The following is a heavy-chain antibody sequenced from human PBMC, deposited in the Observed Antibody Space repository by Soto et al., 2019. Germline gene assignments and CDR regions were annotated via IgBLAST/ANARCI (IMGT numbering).Heavy chain of an antibody. CDR2: INDYGTTI. CDR3: ARGGLEPFDY. V-gene: IGHV3-74*01. J-gene: IGHJ4*02. Sequence: EVQLVESGGGLVQPGGSLRLSCAASGFNLGSYWMHWVRQAPGKGLVWVSRINDYGTTINYAESVEGRFTISRDAAKSEVYLQMNNRSAEDAAVYYCARGGLEPFDYWGQGALVTVSS. D-gene: IGHD1-1*01. CDR1: GFNLGSYW.